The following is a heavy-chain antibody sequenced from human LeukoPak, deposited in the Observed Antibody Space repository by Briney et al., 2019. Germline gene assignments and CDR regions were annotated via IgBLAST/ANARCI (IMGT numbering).Heavy chain of an antibody. CDR2: IYYSGST. CDR1: GGSISSYY. CDR3: ASFSCSSTSCYHYYYYGMDV. D-gene: IGHD2-2*01. Sequence: PSETLSLTCTVSGGSISSYYWSWIRQPPGKGLEWIGSIYYSGSTYYNPSLKSRVTISVDTSKNQFSLKLSSVTAADTAVYYCASFSCSSTSCYHYYYYGMDVWGQGTTVTVSS. V-gene: IGHV4-59*05. J-gene: IGHJ6*02.